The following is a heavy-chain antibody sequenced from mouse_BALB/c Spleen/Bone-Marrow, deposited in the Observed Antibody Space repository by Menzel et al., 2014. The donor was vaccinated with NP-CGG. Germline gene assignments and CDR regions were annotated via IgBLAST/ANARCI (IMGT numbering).Heavy chain of an antibody. J-gene: IGHJ4*01. CDR3: ARFITTGTMDY. V-gene: IGHV2-6-4*01. D-gene: IGHD1-1*01. CDR2: IWGGGNT. Sequence: VQRVESGPGLVAPSQSLSITCTVSGFSLSRYSIHWVRPPPGEGLEWLGVIWGGGNTDYNSALKSRLSISKDNSKSQVFLKMNSLQTDDTAMYYCARFITTGTMDYWGQGTSVTVSS. CDR1: GFSLSRYS.